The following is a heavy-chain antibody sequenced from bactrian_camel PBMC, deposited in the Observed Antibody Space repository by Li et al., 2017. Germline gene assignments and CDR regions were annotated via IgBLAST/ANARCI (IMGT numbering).Heavy chain of an antibody. V-gene: IGHV3S26*01. Sequence: QVQLVESGGGSVQPGASLTLSCAASGFTFSRYWMYWARQAPGKEREVVAAITSGGGTSYADSVKGRFTISKDNAKATLYLQMNSLKPEDTAMYYCAARAGICGRNDNWSQMKFRGQGTQV. CDR3: AARAGICGRNDNWSQMKF. CDR1: GFTFSRYW. J-gene: IGHJ4*01. CDR2: ITSGGGT. D-gene: IGHD7*01.